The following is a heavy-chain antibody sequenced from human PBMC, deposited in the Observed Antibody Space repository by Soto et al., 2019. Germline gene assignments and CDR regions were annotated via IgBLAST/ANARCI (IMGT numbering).Heavy chain of an antibody. CDR3: ARDEWIDRGMDV. CDR2: INSDGSST. J-gene: IGHJ6*02. V-gene: IGHV3-74*01. Sequence: EVQLVESGGVLVQPGWSLRLSCAASGFTFSSSWMHWVRQAPGKGRVWVSRINSDGSSTTYADSVKGRFTTSRDNAKNTLYLQMNSLRGEETAVYYCARDEWIDRGMDVWGQGTTVTVSS. CDR1: GFTFSSSW. D-gene: IGHD3-22*01.